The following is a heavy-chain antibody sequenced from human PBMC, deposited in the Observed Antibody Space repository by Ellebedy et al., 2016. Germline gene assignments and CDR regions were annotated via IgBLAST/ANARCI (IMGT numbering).Heavy chain of an antibody. CDR1: GYTFTSYA. CDR3: ARDVIGADWFDP. Sequence: ASVKVSCKASGYTFTSYAMHWVRQAPGQRLEWMGWINAGNGNTKYSQKFQGRVTITRDTSASTAYMELSSLRSEDTAVYYCARDVIGADWFDPWGQGTLVTVSS. J-gene: IGHJ5*02. CDR2: INAGNGNT. D-gene: IGHD3-16*02. V-gene: IGHV1-3*01.